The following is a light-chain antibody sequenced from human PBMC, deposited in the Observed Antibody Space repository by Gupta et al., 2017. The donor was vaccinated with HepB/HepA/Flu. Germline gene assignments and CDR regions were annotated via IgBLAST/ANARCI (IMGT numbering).Light chain of an antibody. V-gene: IGLV1-44*01. Sequence: SLLTQPPAAAGTRGQRVTISCSGSSSNIGSNPVSWYHQLPGTTPKLLIYTNNQRPSGVPGRFSGSKSDTSASLAISGLQSEDEADYYCAAWDDSLNGFVFGTGTKVTVL. CDR2: TNN. J-gene: IGLJ1*01. CDR3: AAWDDSLNGFV. CDR1: SSNIGSNP.